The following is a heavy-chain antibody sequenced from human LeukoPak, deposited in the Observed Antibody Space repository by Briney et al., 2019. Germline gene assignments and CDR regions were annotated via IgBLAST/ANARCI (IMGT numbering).Heavy chain of an antibody. Sequence: SETLSLTCTVSGSSISSYYWSWIRQPPGKGLEWIGLIYYTGSTNYNPSLKSRVTISVDTSKNQFSLKLSSVTAADTAVYYCARPYSGSWGFIDLWGRGTLITVSS. CDR1: GSSISSYY. CDR2: IYYTGST. D-gene: IGHD6-13*01. V-gene: IGHV4-59*08. CDR3: ARPYSGSWGFIDL. J-gene: IGHJ2*01.